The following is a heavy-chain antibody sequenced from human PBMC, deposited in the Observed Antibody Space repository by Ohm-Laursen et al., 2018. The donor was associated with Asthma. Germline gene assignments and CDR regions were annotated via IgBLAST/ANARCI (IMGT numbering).Heavy chain of an antibody. V-gene: IGHV1-69*01. D-gene: IGHD2-2*01. CDR2: INSVFGTT. J-gene: IGHJ4*02. CDR1: GGTFSSYG. Sequence: ASSVKLSCNASGGTFSSYGISGVRQAPGQGLEWMGGINSVFGTTTYPQKFQDRVTITADDSTSTVYMELSSLRSEDTAVYYCARKAGSCISRTCYSLDFWGQGTLVTVSS. CDR3: ARKAGSCISRTCYSLDF.